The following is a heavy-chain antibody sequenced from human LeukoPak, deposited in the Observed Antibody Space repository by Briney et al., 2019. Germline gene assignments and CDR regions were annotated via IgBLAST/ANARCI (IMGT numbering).Heavy chain of an antibody. CDR1: GGSISSYF. Sequence: PSETLSLTCTVSGGSISSYFWNWIRQPPGKGLEWIGYIYYSGSTNYNPSLKSRVTISEDTPKNQFSLKLSSVTAADTAVYYCARDLRRYSSSWSFDYWGQGTLVTVSS. J-gene: IGHJ4*02. V-gene: IGHV4-59*01. CDR3: ARDLRRYSSSWSFDY. D-gene: IGHD6-13*01. CDR2: IYYSGST.